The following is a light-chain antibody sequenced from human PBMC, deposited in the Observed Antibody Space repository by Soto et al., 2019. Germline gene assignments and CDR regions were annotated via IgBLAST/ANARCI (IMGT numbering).Light chain of an antibody. CDR2: DAS. V-gene: IGKV3-15*01. Sequence: EIVLTQSPGPLSVSPGERATLFCRASQSVRSSLAWYQQKPGQAPRLFIYDASTRATGIPARFSGSGSGTEFTLTISSLQSEDFAVYYCQEYSSGPETFGQGTKVDIK. J-gene: IGKJ1*01. CDR1: QSVRSS. CDR3: QEYSSGPET.